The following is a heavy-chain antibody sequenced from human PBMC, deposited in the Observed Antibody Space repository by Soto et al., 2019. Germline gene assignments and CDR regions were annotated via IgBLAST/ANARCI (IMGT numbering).Heavy chain of an antibody. CDR2: ISYDGSNK. CDR1: GFTFSSYG. D-gene: IGHD5-18*01. Sequence: QVQLVESGGGVVQPGRSLRLSCAASGFTFSSYGMHWVRQAPGKGLEWVAVISYDGSNKYYADSVKGRFTISRDNSKNTLYLQMNSLRAEDTAVYYCAKDRRSCPKWIQLWLRDYWGQGTLVTGSS. J-gene: IGHJ4*02. CDR3: AKDRRSCPKWIQLWLRDY. V-gene: IGHV3-30*18.